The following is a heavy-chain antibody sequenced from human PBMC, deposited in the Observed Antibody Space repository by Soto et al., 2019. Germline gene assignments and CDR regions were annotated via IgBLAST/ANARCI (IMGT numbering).Heavy chain of an antibody. CDR1: GGSISSSSYY. J-gene: IGHJ4*02. D-gene: IGHD3-10*01. CDR3: ARRGSGSYSDY. CDR2: IYYSGST. V-gene: IGHV4-39*01. Sequence: QLQLQESGPGLVKPSETLSLTCTVSGGSISSSSYYWGWIRQPPGKGLEWIGSIYYSGSTYYNPSLQIRVTISVDTSKNQFSLKLSSVTAADTAVYYCARRGSGSYSDYWGQGTLVTVSS.